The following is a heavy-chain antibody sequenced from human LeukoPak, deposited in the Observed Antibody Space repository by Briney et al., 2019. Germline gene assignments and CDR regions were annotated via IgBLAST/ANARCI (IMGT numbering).Heavy chain of an antibody. V-gene: IGHV3-23*01. CDR1: GFTFSSYA. Sequence: GGSLRLSCAASGFTFSSYAMSWVRQAPGKGLEWASAIIGSGGSTYYADSVKGRFTISRDNSKNTLYLQMNSLRAEDTAVYYCAKSFPARHIVVLSAHWFDPWGQGTLVTVSS. CDR3: AKSFPARHIVVLSAHWFDP. J-gene: IGHJ5*02. D-gene: IGHD2-21*01. CDR2: IIGSGGST.